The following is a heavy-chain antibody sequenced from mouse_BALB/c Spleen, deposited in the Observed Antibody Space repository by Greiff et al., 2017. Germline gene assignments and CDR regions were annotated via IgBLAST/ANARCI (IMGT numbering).Heavy chain of an antibody. J-gene: IGHJ4*01. V-gene: IGHV3-2*02. CDR1: GYSITSDYA. CDR3: ARRDSAYAMDY. D-gene: IGHD2-12*01. CDR2: ISYSGST. Sequence: EVQLQESGPGLVKPSQSLSLTCTVTGYSITSDYAWNWIRQFPGNKLEWMGYISYSGSTSYNPSLKSRISITRDTSKNQFFLQLNSVTTEDTATYYCARRDSAYAMDYWGQGTSVTVSS.